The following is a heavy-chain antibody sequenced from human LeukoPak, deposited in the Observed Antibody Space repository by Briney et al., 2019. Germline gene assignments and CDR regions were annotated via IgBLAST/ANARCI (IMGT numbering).Heavy chain of an antibody. V-gene: IGHV3-21*01. J-gene: IGHJ4*02. CDR1: GFTFSSYG. CDR2: ISSSSSYI. CDR3: ARDDTAVIFPFDY. Sequence: GGSLRLSCAASGFTFSSYGMSWVRQAPGKGLEWVSSISSSSSYIYYADSVKGRFTISRDNAKNSLYLQMNSLRAEDTAVYYCARDDTAVIFPFDYWGQGTLVTVSS. D-gene: IGHD3-22*01.